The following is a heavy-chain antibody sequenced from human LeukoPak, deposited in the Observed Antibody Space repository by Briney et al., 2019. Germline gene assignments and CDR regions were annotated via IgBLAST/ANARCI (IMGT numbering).Heavy chain of an antibody. D-gene: IGHD3/OR15-3a*01. CDR1: GYTFTSFG. Sequence: GASVKVSCKASGYTFTSFGISWVRQAPGQGLEWMGWISAYNGNTNSVQKFQGRVTMTTDISTSTAYMELRSLRSDDTAVYYCTRDLGVDTNMIFFDYWGQGTVVTVSS. CDR3: TRDLGVDTNMIFFDY. J-gene: IGHJ4*02. V-gene: IGHV1-18*01. CDR2: ISAYNGNT.